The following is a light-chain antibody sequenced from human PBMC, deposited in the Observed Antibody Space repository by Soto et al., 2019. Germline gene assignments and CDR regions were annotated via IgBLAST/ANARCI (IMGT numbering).Light chain of an antibody. J-gene: IGKJ5*01. Sequence: EIVLTQSPGTLSLSPGERATLSCRASQIVSNNYLAWYQQKPGRAPRLLIYAASSRATGIPDRFSASGSGTDFTLTISRLEPEDFAVYNCQQYGSSPPPFGQGTRLEIK. V-gene: IGKV3-20*01. CDR1: QIVSNNY. CDR2: AAS. CDR3: QQYGSSPPP.